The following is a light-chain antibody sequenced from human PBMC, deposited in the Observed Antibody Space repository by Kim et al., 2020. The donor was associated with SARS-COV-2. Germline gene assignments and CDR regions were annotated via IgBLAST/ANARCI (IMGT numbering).Light chain of an antibody. CDR1: QSIRSIH. Sequence: EIVLTQSPGTLSVSPGDRATLSCRASQSIRSIHLAWYQHKPGQTPRLIIYGISNRVTGIPDRFSGSGSGTDFTLTISRLEPEDSAVYYCHQYADSPPAFGPGTKVDIK. V-gene: IGKV3-20*01. CDR2: GIS. J-gene: IGKJ1*01. CDR3: HQYADSPPA.